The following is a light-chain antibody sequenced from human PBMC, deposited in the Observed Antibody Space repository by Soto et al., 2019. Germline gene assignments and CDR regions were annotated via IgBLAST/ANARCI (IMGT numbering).Light chain of an antibody. CDR3: QQYDSYPWT. CDR1: QSISSW. CDR2: RAS. V-gene: IGKV1-5*03. J-gene: IGKJ1*01. Sequence: DIQMTQSPSTLSASVGDSVTITCRASQSISSWLAWYQQKPGTAPNLLIYRASSLQSGVPSRFSGSASGTQFTLTITSLQPDDFATYYCQQYDSYPWTFGQGTKVEIK.